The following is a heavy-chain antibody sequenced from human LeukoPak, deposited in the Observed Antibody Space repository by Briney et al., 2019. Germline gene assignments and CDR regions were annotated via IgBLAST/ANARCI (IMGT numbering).Heavy chain of an antibody. CDR3: ARAGIQLERHPYYYMDV. CDR2: IIPIFGTA. CDR1: GGTFSSYA. V-gene: IGHV1-69*13. Sequence: SVKVSCKASGGTFSSYAISWVRQAPGQGLEWMGGIIPIFGTANYAQKFQGRVTITADESTSTAYMELSSLRSEDTAMYYCARAGIQLERHPYYYMDVWGKGTTVTISS. J-gene: IGHJ6*03. D-gene: IGHD1-1*01.